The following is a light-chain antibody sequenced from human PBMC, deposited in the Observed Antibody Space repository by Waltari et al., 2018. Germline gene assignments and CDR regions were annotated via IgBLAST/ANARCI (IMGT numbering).Light chain of an antibody. Sequence: QSALTQPASVSASPGESITISCTATSSDVGDFNSVSWYQQHPGKAPKFMIYDVSNRPSGVSQRFSGSKSGDTAPLTIAGLQAEDEAVYYCSSFTTSSTLLFGGGTKLTVL. CDR1: SSDVGDFNS. CDR2: DVS. J-gene: IGLJ2*01. CDR3: SSFTTSSTLL. V-gene: IGLV2-14*03.